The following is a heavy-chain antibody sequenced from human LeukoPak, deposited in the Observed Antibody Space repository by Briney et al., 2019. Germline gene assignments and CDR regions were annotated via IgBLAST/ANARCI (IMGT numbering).Heavy chain of an antibody. V-gene: IGHV4-31*03. CDR1: GGSISSGGYS. CDR3: ARTYRIIGGYDILTGYPSYYFDY. Sequence: PSETLSLTCTVSGGSISSGGYSWSWIRQHPGKGLEWIGYIYYSGSTYYNPSLKSRVTISVDTSKNQFSLKLSSVTAADTAVYYCARTYRIIGGYDILTGYPSYYFDYWGQGTLVTVSS. J-gene: IGHJ4*02. CDR2: IYYSGST. D-gene: IGHD3-9*01.